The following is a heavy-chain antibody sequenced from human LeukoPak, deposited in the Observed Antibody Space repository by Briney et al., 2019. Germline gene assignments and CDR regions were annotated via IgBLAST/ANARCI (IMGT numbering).Heavy chain of an antibody. CDR1: GGSISSGGYY. D-gene: IGHD3-16*01. Sequence: SETLSLTCTVFGGSISSGGYYWSWLRQHPGDGLEWIGYIYYSGSTYYNPSLKSRVTISIDTSKNHFSLKLSSVTAADTAVYYCARAGGFFSPFGYWGQGTLVTVSS. CDR2: IYYSGST. J-gene: IGHJ4*02. CDR3: ARAGGFFSPFGY. V-gene: IGHV4-31*02.